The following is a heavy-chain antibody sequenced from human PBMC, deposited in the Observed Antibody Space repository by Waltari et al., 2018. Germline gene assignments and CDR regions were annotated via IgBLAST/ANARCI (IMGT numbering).Heavy chain of an antibody. CDR2: IYPGDSDA. V-gene: IGHV5-51*01. CDR1: GYSFTSYW. Sequence: EVQLVQSGAEVKKPGESLKISCKGSGYSFTSYWIGWVRQMPGKGLEWMGIIYPGDSDARYSPSVEGQVTIAADKSITTAYLQWSSLKAADTAMYYCARRGLEAAGRYFDYLGQGTLVTVSS. CDR3: ARRGLEAAGRYFDY. J-gene: IGHJ4*02. D-gene: IGHD6-25*01.